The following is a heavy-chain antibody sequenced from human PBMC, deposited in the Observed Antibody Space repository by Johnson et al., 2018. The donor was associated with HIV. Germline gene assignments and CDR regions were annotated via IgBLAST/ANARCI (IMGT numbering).Heavy chain of an antibody. Sequence: QVQLVESGGGVVRPGGSLRLSCAASGFTFDDYGMSWVRQAPGKGLEWVSYISSSGSTIYYADSVKGRFTISRDNAKNSLYLQMNSLRAEDTALYYCAKDSKWLRSEGVGAFDIWGQGTMVTVSS. CDR3: AKDSKWLRSEGVGAFDI. D-gene: IGHD5-12*01. J-gene: IGHJ3*02. CDR2: ISSSGSTI. V-gene: IGHV3-11*01. CDR1: GFTFDDYG.